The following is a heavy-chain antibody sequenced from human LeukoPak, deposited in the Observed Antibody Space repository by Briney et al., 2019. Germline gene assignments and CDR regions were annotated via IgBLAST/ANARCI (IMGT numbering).Heavy chain of an antibody. Sequence: GGSLRLSCAASGFTVSSNYMSWVRQAPGKGLEWDSVIYSGGSTYYADSVKGRFTISRDNSKNTLYLQMNSLRAEDTAVYYCARFLRSSSFFDYWGQGTLVTVSS. CDR2: IYSGGST. CDR1: GFTVSSNY. J-gene: IGHJ4*02. D-gene: IGHD6-13*01. CDR3: ARFLRSSSFFDY. V-gene: IGHV3-53*01.